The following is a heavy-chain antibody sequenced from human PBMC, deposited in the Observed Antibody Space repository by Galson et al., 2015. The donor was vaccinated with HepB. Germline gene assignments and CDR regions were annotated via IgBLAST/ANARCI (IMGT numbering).Heavy chain of an antibody. CDR1: GGTFSSYA. Sequence: SVKVSCKASGGTFSSYAISWVRQAPGQGLEWMGGIIPIFGTANYAQKFQGRVTITADESTSTAYMELSSLRSEDTAVYYCAREVVQYYDFWSGYLTRGYMDVWGKGTTVTVSS. CDR3: AREVVQYYDFWSGYLTRGYMDV. CDR2: IIPIFGTA. V-gene: IGHV1-69*13. J-gene: IGHJ6*03. D-gene: IGHD3-3*01.